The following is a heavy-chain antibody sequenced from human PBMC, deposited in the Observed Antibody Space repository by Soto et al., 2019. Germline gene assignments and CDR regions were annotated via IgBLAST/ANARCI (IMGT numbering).Heavy chain of an antibody. Sequence: QVQLQESGPGLVKPSQTLSLTCTVSGGSISSGGYYWSWIRQHPGKGLEWIGYIYYSGSTYYNPSLKRRVTISVDTAKTPFSLKLGSVRAADTAVYYCAREGGIVGATAADYWGQGTLVTVSS. V-gene: IGHV4-31*03. CDR3: AREGGIVGATAADY. D-gene: IGHD1-26*01. CDR1: GGSISSGGYY. J-gene: IGHJ4*02. CDR2: IYYSGST.